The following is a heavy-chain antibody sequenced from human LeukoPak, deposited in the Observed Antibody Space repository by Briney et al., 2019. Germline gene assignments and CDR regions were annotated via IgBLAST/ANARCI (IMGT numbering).Heavy chain of an antibody. CDR2: IYTSGST. CDR1: GASVSSGGCY. J-gene: IGHJ4*02. D-gene: IGHD3-16*02. Sequence: SETLSLTCTVSGASVSSGGCYWSWIRQPAGKGLEWIGRIYTSGSTNYNPSLKSRVTMSVDTSKNQFSLKLSSVTAADTAVYYCARDGRLGELSKFDYWGQGTLVTVSS. CDR3: ARDGRLGELSKFDY. V-gene: IGHV4-61*02.